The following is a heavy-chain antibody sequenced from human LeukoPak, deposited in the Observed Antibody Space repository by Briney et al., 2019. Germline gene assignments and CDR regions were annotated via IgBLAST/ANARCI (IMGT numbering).Heavy chain of an antibody. D-gene: IGHD1-26*01. CDR2: IWHDGSPT. V-gene: IGHV3-33*01. CDR3: VTHYKWDLLVHAFDF. CDR1: GIPFKKYG. Sequence: PGGSLRLSCAVPGIPFKKYGMHWVRQAPGKGLEWVATIWHDGSPTVYADSAKGRFTISRDDSKNMLYLQMNSLRAEDTAEYYCVTHYKWDLLVHAFDFWGQGTRVTVSS. J-gene: IGHJ3*01.